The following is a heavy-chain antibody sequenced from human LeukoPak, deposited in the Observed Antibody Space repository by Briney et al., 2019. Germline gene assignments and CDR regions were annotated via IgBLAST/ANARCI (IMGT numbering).Heavy chain of an antibody. J-gene: IGHJ4*02. Sequence: GGSLRLSCAASGFTFSNAWMSWVRQAPGKGLEWVSAITGSGDYTNYADSVKGRFTISRDNSKYTIYLQMNSLRAEDTAIYYCAKRSSTSSGYFDLWGRGTLVTVSS. CDR2: ITGSGDYT. CDR1: GFTFSNAW. D-gene: IGHD3-22*01. CDR3: AKRSSTSSGYFDL. V-gene: IGHV3-23*01.